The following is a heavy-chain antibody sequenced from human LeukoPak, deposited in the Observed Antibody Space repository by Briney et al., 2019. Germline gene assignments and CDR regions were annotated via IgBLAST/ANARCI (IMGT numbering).Heavy chain of an antibody. D-gene: IGHD3-9*01. J-gene: IGHJ4*02. CDR2: ISVSVGST. CDR1: VFTFNIYA. CDR3: AKDHPLQYYDILPGYFPSGYFEH. V-gene: IGHV3-23*01. Sequence: GGSLRLSCAASVFTFNIYAMSCVRQAPGKGLEWVSAISVSVGSTYYADSVKGRFTISRDNSKNTLILQINSLRAEDTAVYYCAKDHPLQYYDILPGYFPSGYFEHWGEGTLDTVST.